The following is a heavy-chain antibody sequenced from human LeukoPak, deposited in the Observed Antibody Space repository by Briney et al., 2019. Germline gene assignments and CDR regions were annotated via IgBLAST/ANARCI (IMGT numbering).Heavy chain of an antibody. CDR3: AKAYPSYCSSTSCYTALDV. D-gene: IGHD2-2*02. Sequence: GGSLRLSCAASGFTFSGYAMSWVRQAPGKGLEWVSAISGSGGSTYYADSVKGRFTISRDNPKNTLYLQMNSLRAEDTAVYYCAKAYPSYCSSTSCYTALDVWGQGTTVTVSS. V-gene: IGHV3-23*01. CDR1: GFTFSGYA. J-gene: IGHJ6*02. CDR2: ISGSGGST.